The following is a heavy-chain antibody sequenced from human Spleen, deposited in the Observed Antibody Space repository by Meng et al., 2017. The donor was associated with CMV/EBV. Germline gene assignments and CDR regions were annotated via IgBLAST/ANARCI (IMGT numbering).Heavy chain of an antibody. V-gene: IGHV1-18*01. CDR3: GRGGSSAWYYYYAVDV. Sequence: ASVKVSCKASGYTFSNYGITWVRQAPGQGLEWMGLITTYNGDTTYAQKFQGRVTVTTDTSTSTAYMELRSLTSDDTAVYYCGRGGSSAWYYYYAVDVWGQGTTVTVSS. D-gene: IGHD2-2*01. J-gene: IGHJ6*02. CDR1: GYTFSNYG. CDR2: ITTYNGDT.